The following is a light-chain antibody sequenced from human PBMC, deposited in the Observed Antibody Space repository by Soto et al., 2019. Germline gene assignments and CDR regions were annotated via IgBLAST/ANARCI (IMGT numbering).Light chain of an antibody. CDR3: QQSYNTPRT. V-gene: IGKV1-39*01. CDR1: QPISDY. Sequence: DIQMTQSPSSLSASVGDRVTITCRTSQPISDYLNWYQQKPGKAPSLLIYTSSNLQTGVPSRFSGSGSGTHFTLTINSLQPEDFATYYCQQSYNTPRTFGQGTK. J-gene: IGKJ1*01. CDR2: TSS.